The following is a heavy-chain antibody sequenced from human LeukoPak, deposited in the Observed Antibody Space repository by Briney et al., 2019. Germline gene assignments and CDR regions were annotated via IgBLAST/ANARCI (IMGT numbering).Heavy chain of an antibody. J-gene: IGHJ2*01. CDR2: IYYSGTT. Sequence: PSETLSLTCTVSGGSIGRDYWSWIRQPPGKGLEWIGYIYYSGTTNYNPSLRSRVTMSVDTSKNQFSLKLASLTPADTAVYYRAREREPAATYWYFDLWGRGTLVTVSS. CDR1: GGSIGRDY. D-gene: IGHD2-2*01. V-gene: IGHV4-59*01. CDR3: AREREPAATYWYFDL.